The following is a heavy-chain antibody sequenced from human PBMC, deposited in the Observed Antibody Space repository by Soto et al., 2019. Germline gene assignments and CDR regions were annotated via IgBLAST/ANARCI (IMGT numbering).Heavy chain of an antibody. CDR3: ARDKITGLFDY. J-gene: IGHJ4*02. V-gene: IGHV4-34*01. D-gene: IGHD2-8*02. CDR1: GGSFSGYY. Sequence: QVQLQQWGAGLLKPSETLSLTCAVYGGSFSGYYCTWIRQPPGTGLEWIGEINHSGSTNYNPSLKSRVTISVDTAKNQFSLKLTSLTAADTAVYYCARDKITGLFDYWGQGTLVTVSS. CDR2: INHSGST.